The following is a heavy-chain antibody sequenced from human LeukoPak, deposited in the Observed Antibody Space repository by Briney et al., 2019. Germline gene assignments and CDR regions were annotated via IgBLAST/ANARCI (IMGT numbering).Heavy chain of an antibody. V-gene: IGHV4-39*01. CDR1: GGSISSSSYY. CDR3: ARHYGGFGDFAH. CDR2: IYYSGST. D-gene: IGHD3-10*01. J-gene: IGHJ4*02. Sequence: SETLSLTCTVSGGSISSSSYYWGWIRQPPGKGLEWIGSIYYSGSTYYNPSLKSRVTISVDTSKNQFSLKLSSVTAADTAVYYCARHYGGFGDFAHWGQGTLDTVSS.